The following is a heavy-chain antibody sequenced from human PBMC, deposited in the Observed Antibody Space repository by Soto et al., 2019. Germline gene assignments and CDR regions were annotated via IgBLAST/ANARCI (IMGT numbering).Heavy chain of an antibody. CDR1: GYSFTSYW. D-gene: IGHD6-13*01. CDR3: ARHGGAAGVGDYDCGMEV. CDR2: IDPSDSYT. Sequence: GESLKISCKGSGYSFTSYWISWVRQMPGKGLEWMGRIDPSDSYTNYSPSFQGHVTISADKSISTAYLQWNSRKASDTAMYDWARHGGAAGVGDYDCGMEVWGPGITVTVSS. J-gene: IGHJ6*02. V-gene: IGHV5-10-1*01.